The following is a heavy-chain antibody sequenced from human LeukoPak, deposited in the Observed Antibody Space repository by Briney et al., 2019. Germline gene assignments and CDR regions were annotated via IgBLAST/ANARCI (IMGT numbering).Heavy chain of an antibody. D-gene: IGHD2-21*01. Sequence: PGGSLRLSCAASGFAFDDFGMHWVRQAPGKGLEWVSFISGDGSLTYYTDSLKGRFSVSRDNSKNSLYLQMGSLRAEDTALYYCGKDGPVISYWGQGTVVSVSS. CDR1: GFAFDDFG. CDR2: ISGDGSLT. V-gene: IGHV3-43*02. J-gene: IGHJ4*02. CDR3: GKDGPVISY.